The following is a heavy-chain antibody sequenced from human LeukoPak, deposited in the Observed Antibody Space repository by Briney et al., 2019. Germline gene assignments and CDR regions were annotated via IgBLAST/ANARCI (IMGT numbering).Heavy chain of an antibody. Sequence: GGSLRLSCAASGFTFSSYSMNWVRQAPGKGLEWVSYISSSGSTIYYADSVKGRFTISRDNAKNSLYLQMNSLRAEDTAVYYCAREVVVAANYYYYGMDVWGQGTPVTVSS. CDR2: ISSSGSTI. D-gene: IGHD2-15*01. J-gene: IGHJ6*02. CDR1: GFTFSSYS. CDR3: AREVVVAANYYYYGMDV. V-gene: IGHV3-48*04.